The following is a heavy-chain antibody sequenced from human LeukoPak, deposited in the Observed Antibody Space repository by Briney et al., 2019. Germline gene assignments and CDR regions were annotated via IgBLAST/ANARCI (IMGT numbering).Heavy chain of an antibody. V-gene: IGHV4-59*01. CDR1: GGSISSYY. CDR2: IYYSGST. J-gene: IGHJ4*02. Sequence: RTSETLSLTCTVSGGSISSYYWSWIRQPPGKGLEWIGYIYYSGSTNYNPSLKSRVTISVDTSKNQFSLKLSSVTAADTAVYYCARRRDCSSTSCYSETDYWGQGTLVTVSS. CDR3: ARRRDCSSTSCYSETDY. D-gene: IGHD2-2*01.